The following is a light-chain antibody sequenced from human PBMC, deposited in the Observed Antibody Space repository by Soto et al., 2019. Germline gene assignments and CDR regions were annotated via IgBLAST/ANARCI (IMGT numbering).Light chain of an antibody. CDR3: QQSHSIPRT. CDR1: QSVSSNY. J-gene: IGKJ1*01. CDR2: GAS. Sequence: EVLMTQSPATLSVSRWETATLSSRASQSVSSNYLAWYQQKPGQAPRLLIYGASTRATGIPDRFSGSGSGTDFTLTISSLQPEDFATYYCQQSHSIPRTFGQGTKVDIK. V-gene: IGKV3D-7*01.